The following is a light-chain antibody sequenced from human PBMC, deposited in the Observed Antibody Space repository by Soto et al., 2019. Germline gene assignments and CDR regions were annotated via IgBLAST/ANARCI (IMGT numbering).Light chain of an antibody. CDR1: QSVSSY. CDR3: QQRSNWLGT. V-gene: IGKV3-11*01. Sequence: EIVLTQSPATLSLSPGERATLSCRASQSVSSYLAWYQQKPGQAPRLLIYDASNRATGIPARFSGSGSGTDFTLTISRVEPEDFAVYYCQQRSNWLGTFGPGTKVDIK. CDR2: DAS. J-gene: IGKJ3*01.